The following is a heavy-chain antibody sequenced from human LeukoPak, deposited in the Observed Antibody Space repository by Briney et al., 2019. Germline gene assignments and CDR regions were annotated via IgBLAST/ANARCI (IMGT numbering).Heavy chain of an antibody. Sequence: LSGGSLRLSCAASGFSVSTNYMSWVRQAPGKGLEWVSAISGSGGSTYYADSVKGRFTISRDNSKNTLYLQMNSLRAEDTAVYYCAKERGYGSGSYAKADWYFDLWGRGTLVTVSS. D-gene: IGHD3-10*01. CDR1: GFSVSTNY. J-gene: IGHJ2*01. CDR3: AKERGYGSGSYAKADWYFDL. CDR2: ISGSGGST. V-gene: IGHV3-23*01.